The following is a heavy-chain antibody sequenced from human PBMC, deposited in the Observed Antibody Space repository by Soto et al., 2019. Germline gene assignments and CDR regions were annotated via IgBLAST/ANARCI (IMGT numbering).Heavy chain of an antibody. CDR3: ARESIPGGYDPNYYYYGMDV. Sequence: GGSLRLSCAASGFTFSSYWMSWVRQAPGKGLEWVANIKQDGSEKYYVDSVKGRFTISRDNAKNSLYLQMNSLRAKDTAVYYCARESIPGGYDPNYYYYGMDVWGQGTTVTVSS. J-gene: IGHJ6*02. CDR2: IKQDGSEK. V-gene: IGHV3-7*01. D-gene: IGHD5-12*01. CDR1: GFTFSSYW.